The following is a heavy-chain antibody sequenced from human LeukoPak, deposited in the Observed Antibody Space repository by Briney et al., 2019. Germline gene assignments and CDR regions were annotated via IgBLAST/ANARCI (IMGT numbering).Heavy chain of an antibody. V-gene: IGHV1-3*01. CDR1: GYTFTSYA. D-gene: IGHD6-13*01. Sequence: GASVKVSCKASGYTFTSYAMHWVRQAPGQRLEWMGWINAGSGNTKYSQKFQGRVTITRDTSASTAYMELSSLRSEDTAVYYCARGIAAAGGSYYYYYGMDVWGQGTTVTVSS. CDR2: INAGSGNT. J-gene: IGHJ6*02. CDR3: ARGIAAAGGSYYYYYGMDV.